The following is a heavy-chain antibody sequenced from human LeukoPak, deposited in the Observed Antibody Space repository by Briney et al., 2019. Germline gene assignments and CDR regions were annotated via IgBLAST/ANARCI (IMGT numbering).Heavy chain of an antibody. CDR1: GDSVNSLDL. CDR2: MYLSGTT. D-gene: IGHD3-22*01. V-gene: IGHV4-4*02. Sequence: SGTLSLTCTVSGDSVNSLDLWSWVRQPPGKGLEWIGEMYLSGTTHSNPSVKSRVTISIDKSKNQFFLNLSSVTAADTAVYYCAGLVGRYSSGLYYYYFDYWGQGTLVTVSS. CDR3: AGLVGRYSSGLYYYYFDY. J-gene: IGHJ4*02.